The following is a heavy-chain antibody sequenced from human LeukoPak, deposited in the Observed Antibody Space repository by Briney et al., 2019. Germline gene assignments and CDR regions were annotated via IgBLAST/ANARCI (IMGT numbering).Heavy chain of an antibody. Sequence: ASVKVSCKASGYTFTSYGISWVRQAPGQGLEWMGWISAYNGNTNYAQKFQGRVTMTRNTSISTAYMELSSLRSEDTAVYYCARFNGRGVSNDYWGQGTLVTASA. J-gene: IGHJ4*02. CDR2: ISAYNGNT. CDR1: GYTFTSYG. D-gene: IGHD3-10*01. CDR3: ARFNGRGVSNDY. V-gene: IGHV1-18*01.